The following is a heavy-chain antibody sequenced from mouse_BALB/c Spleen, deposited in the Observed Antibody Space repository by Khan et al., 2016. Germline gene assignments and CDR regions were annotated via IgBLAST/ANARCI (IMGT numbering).Heavy chain of an antibody. Sequence: EVQLVETGPGLVKPSQSLSLTCTVTGYSITSDYAWNWIRQFPGNKLEWMGYISYSGSTSYNPSLKSRISITRETSKNQFFLQLNSVTTEDTATYYCARYYDYDYFDYWGQGTTLTVSS. CDR2: ISYSGST. CDR3: ARYYDYDYFDY. D-gene: IGHD2-4*01. V-gene: IGHV3-2*02. CDR1: GYSITSDYA. J-gene: IGHJ2*01.